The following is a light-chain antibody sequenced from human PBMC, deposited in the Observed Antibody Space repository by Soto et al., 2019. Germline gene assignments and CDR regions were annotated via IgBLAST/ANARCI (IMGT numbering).Light chain of an antibody. Sequence: EIVLTQSPGILSLSPGERATLSCRASQSVSSNYLAWYQHKPGQAPRLLIYGASSRATGIPDRFSGSGSGTDFTLTISRLEPEDFAVYYCQQYGSSQTFGQGTKVDIK. CDR1: QSVSSNY. J-gene: IGKJ1*01. V-gene: IGKV3-20*01. CDR2: GAS. CDR3: QQYGSSQT.